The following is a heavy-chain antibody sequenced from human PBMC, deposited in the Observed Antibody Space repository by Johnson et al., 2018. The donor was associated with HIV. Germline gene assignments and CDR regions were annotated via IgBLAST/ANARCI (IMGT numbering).Heavy chain of an antibody. D-gene: IGHD6-13*01. J-gene: IGHJ3*02. CDR1: GFTFSSYW. CDR3: ARGGTYSSSWSDAVHI. V-gene: IGHV3-74*02. Sequence: VQLVESGGGLVQPGGSLRLSCAASGFTFSSYWMHWVRQAPGKGLVWVSRINSDGSSTSYADSVKGRFTISRDNAKNTLYLLMNSLRAEDTAVYYCARGGTYSSSWSDAVHIWGQGTMVTVSS. CDR2: INSDGSST.